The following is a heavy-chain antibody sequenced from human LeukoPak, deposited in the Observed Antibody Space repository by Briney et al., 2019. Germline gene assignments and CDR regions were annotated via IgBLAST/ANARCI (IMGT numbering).Heavy chain of an antibody. CDR1: GFPLSNYG. V-gene: IGHV3-33*01. J-gene: IGHJ2*01. CDR3: ARDADTSAFYWYFDL. D-gene: IGHD1-26*01. Sequence: GGSLRLSCTASGFPLSNYGMHWVRQAPGKGLELVALMWADGSKTSYANSVKGRFTISRDISRNTLYLQMNSLRAEDTALYYCARDADTSAFYWYFDLWGRGTQVTVSS. CDR2: MWADGSKT.